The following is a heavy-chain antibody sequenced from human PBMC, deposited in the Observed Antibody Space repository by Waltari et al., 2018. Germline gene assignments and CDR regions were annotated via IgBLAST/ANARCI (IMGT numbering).Heavy chain of an antibody. Sequence: QVQLVQSGAEVKKPGSSVKVSCKASGGTFSSYAISWVRQAPGQGLEWMGGIIPTFGTANSAQKFQGRVTITADESTSTAYMELSSLRSEDTAVYYCAKSPEGYYPWGNQDAFDIWGQGTMVTVSS. J-gene: IGHJ3*02. CDR1: GGTFSSYA. CDR2: IIPTFGTA. D-gene: IGHD3-22*01. V-gene: IGHV1-69*01. CDR3: AKSPEGYYPWGNQDAFDI.